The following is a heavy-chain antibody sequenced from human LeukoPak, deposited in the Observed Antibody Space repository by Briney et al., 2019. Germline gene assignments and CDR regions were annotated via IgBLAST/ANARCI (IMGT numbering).Heavy chain of an antibody. V-gene: IGHV3-7*04. CDR2: INPDGSEQ. D-gene: IGHD3-22*01. Sequence: GWSLRLSCAASGFAFGSSWMNWVRRAPGKGLEWVAKINPDGSEQDYVESVKGRFTISRDNAKNSVSLVMDTVSAGDTAVYFCARGQRSDSGYSPFDSWGQGTLVTVSS. CDR1: GFAFGSSW. CDR3: ARGQRSDSGYSPFDS. J-gene: IGHJ4*02.